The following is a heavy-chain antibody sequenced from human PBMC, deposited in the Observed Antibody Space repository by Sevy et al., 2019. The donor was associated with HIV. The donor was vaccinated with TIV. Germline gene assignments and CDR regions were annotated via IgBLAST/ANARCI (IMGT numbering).Heavy chain of an antibody. CDR2: IWYDGTDK. CDR3: ARYWGRDGHSIDY. V-gene: IGHV3-33*01. J-gene: IGHJ4*02. CDR1: GFIFSNYA. D-gene: IGHD3-16*01. Sequence: GGSLRLSCATSGFIFSNYAMHWIRQAPGKGLEWVAVIWYDGTDKYYADSVQSRFTISRDNSKNTLYLQVNSRRVEGTAVYYCARYWGRDGHSIDYWGQGTLVTVSS.